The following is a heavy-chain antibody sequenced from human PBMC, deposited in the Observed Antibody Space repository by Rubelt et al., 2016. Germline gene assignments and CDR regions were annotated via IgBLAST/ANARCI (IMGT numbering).Heavy chain of an antibody. V-gene: IGHV1-8*01. CDR3: ARDRPGVRGVIIRY. D-gene: IGHD3-10*01. J-gene: IGHJ4*02. CDR2: MNPNSGNT. CDR1: GYTFTSYD. Sequence: KVSCKASGYTFTSYDINWVRQATGQGLEWMGWMNPNSGNTGYAQKFQGRVTITRDTSASTAYMELRSLRSDDTAVYYCARDRPGVRGVIIRYWGQGTLVTVSS.